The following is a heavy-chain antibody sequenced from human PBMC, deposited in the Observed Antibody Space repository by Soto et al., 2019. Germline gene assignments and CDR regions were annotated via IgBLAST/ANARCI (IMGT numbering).Heavy chain of an antibody. Sequence: EVQLVASGGGLVQPGRSLRLSCAASGFTFDDYAMHWVRQAPGKGLEWVSGISWNSGSVGYADSVKGQFTISRDNAKNSRYLEMNSLRDDDTAVYYCAKDLRTDGDSHFDAFDNWGKGTMVTVSS. V-gene: IGHV3-9*01. CDR1: GFTFDDYA. CDR3: AKDLRTDGDSHFDAFDN. CDR2: ISWNSGSV. J-gene: IGHJ3*02. D-gene: IGHD4-17*01.